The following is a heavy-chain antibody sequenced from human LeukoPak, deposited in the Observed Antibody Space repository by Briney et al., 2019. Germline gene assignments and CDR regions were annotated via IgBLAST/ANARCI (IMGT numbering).Heavy chain of an antibody. CDR3: ARVGYSSGWYWFDP. D-gene: IGHD6-19*01. J-gene: IGHJ5*02. V-gene: IGHV4-59*01. CDR1: GGSISSYY. CDR2: IYYSGST. Sequence: SETLSLTCTVSGGSISSYYWSWIRQPPGKGLEWIGCIYYSGSTNYNPSLKSRVTISVDTSKNQFSLKLSSVTAADTAVYYCARVGYSSGWYWFDPWGQGTLVTVSS.